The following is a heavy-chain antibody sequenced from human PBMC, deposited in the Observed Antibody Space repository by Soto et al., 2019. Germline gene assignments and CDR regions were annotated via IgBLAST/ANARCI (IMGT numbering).Heavy chain of an antibody. V-gene: IGHV3-30*18. CDR3: ANDEGDYDPESGDCGMDV. Sequence: PGGSLRLSCAASGFTFSSYDMNWVRQAPGKGLEWVAVISYDGSNNYYADSVKGRFTIPRDNSKNTPYQQMTSPRAKDTAEYSCANDEGDYDPESGDCGMDVWGLGTTVTVSS. J-gene: IGHJ6*02. CDR1: GFTFSSYD. CDR2: ISYDGSNN. D-gene: IGHD4-17*01.